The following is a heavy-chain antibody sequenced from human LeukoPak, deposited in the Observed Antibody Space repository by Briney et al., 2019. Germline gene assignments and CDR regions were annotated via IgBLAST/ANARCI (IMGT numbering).Heavy chain of an antibody. CDR2: ITSPVGHI. CDR3: ARGRGTIYMFDY. J-gene: IGHJ4*02. V-gene: IGHV3-21*01. Sequence: GGSLRLSCAASGFTFSTYSMNWVRQAPGKGLEWVASITSPVGHIYYADSLKGRITISRDNAKSSLYLQMNSLRAEDTAVYYCARGRGTIYMFDYWGQGTLVTVSS. CDR1: GFTFSTYS. D-gene: IGHD2/OR15-2a*01.